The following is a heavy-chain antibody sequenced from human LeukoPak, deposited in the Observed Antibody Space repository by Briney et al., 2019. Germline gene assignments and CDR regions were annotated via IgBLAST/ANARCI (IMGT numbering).Heavy chain of an antibody. D-gene: IGHD6-13*01. CDR2: INSDGSST. CDR1: GFTFSSYW. J-gene: IGHJ4*02. Sequence: GGSLRLSCAASGFTFSSYWMHWVRQAPGKGLVWVSRINSDGSSTSYADSLKGRFTISRDNAKNTLYLQMNSLRAEDTAVYYCARETTSWYRTGGFDYWGQGTLVTVSS. V-gene: IGHV3-74*01. CDR3: ARETTSWYRTGGFDY.